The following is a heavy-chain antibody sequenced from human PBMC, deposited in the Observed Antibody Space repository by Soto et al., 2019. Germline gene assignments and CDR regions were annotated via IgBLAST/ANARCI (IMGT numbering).Heavy chain of an antibody. CDR1: GCSISSGCYY. V-gene: IGHV4-31*03. J-gene: IGHJ5*02. D-gene: IGHD4-4*01. Sequence: QSLTCTVSGCSISSGCYYWIFIRQHPGKGLEWIGYIYYSGSTYYNPSLKSRVTISVDTSKNQFSLKLSSVTAADTAVYYCARGRAYSNYGVSWGQGTLVTVSS. CDR3: ARGRAYSNYGVS. CDR2: IYYSGST.